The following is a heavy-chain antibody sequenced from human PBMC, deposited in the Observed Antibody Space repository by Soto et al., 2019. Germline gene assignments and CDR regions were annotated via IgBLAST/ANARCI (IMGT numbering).Heavy chain of an antibody. V-gene: IGHV1-18*01. CDR2: ISAYNGNT. CDR3: ARDYPISCGWYRCDY. Sequence: QVQLVQSGAEVKKPGASVKVSCKASGYTFTSYGISWVRQAPGQGLEWMGWISAYNGNTNYAQKLQGRVTMTTDTYTSTAYMELRSLRSGDTAVYYCARDYPISCGWYRCDYWGQGTLVTVSS. CDR1: GYTFTSYG. D-gene: IGHD6-19*01. J-gene: IGHJ4*02.